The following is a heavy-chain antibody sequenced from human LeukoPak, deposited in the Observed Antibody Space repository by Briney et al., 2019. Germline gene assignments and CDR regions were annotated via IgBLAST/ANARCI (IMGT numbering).Heavy chain of an antibody. J-gene: IGHJ4*02. V-gene: IGHV3-30*04. Sequence: PGGSLRLSCAASGFTLRSFVMHWVRQAPGKGLEWVAAISYEDGITQYYADSVKGRFTISRDNSKYTVYLEMNSLRVEDTAMYYCSKERPEEYYSSGSYFDYWGQGTLVTVSS. CDR1: GFTLRSFV. CDR2: ISYEDGITQ. CDR3: SKERPEEYYSSGSYFDY. D-gene: IGHD3-10*01.